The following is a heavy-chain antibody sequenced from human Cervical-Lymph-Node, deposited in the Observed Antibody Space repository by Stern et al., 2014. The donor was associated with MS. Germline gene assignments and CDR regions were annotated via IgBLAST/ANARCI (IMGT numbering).Heavy chain of an antibody. CDR2: ISADGSFT. Sequence: EVQLVESGGDLVQPGGSLRLSCAASGFTFSGSTMNWVRQAPGRGLMWVSRISADGSFTTYADSVKGRFTISRDNAENTLYLHMNGLRVEDTAVYYCFGTGSSSFGGQGTLVTVSS. CDR1: GFTFSGST. V-gene: IGHV3-74*02. J-gene: IGHJ4*02. D-gene: IGHD6-13*01. CDR3: FGTGSSSF.